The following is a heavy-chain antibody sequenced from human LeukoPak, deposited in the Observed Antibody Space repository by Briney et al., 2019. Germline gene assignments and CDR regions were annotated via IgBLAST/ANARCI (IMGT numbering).Heavy chain of an antibody. J-gene: IGHJ4*02. D-gene: IGHD6-13*01. Sequence: GGSLRLSCAASGFTFTNYWMSWVRQAPGKGLELVANIKQDRSEKYYVDSVKGRFTISRDNSKNSLYLQMNSLRAEDTALYYCAKDIRGSTSWYGLDYWGQGTLVTVSS. CDR3: AKDIRGSTSWYGLDY. CDR2: IKQDRSEK. V-gene: IGHV3-7*03. CDR1: GFTFTNYW.